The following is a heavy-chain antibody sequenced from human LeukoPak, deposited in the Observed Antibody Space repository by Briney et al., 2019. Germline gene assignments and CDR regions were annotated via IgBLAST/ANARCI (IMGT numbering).Heavy chain of an antibody. Sequence: PGGSLRLSCAASGFTVITNDMTWVRQAPGKGLEWVSVLCDGNTKYADSVQGRFTISRDNSKNTLYLEMNGLSPDDTAVYYCAKDGDDYGDYVDYYYYYYMDVWGKGTTVTVSS. V-gene: IGHV3-53*01. CDR3: AKDGDDYGDYVDYYYYYYMDV. D-gene: IGHD4-17*01. CDR2: LCDGNT. CDR1: GFTVITND. J-gene: IGHJ6*03.